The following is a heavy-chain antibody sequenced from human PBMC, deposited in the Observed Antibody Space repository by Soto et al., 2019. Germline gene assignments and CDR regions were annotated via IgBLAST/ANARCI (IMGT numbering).Heavy chain of an antibody. Sequence: QVQLQESGPGLVKPSGTLSLTCAVSGGSISSSNWWSWVRQPPGKGLAWIGEIYHSGSTNYNPSLKSRVTISVDKSKNQFSLKLSSVTAADTAVYYCARRDYGGNSVYYYYGMDVWGQGTTVTVSS. V-gene: IGHV4-4*02. J-gene: IGHJ6*02. CDR3: ARRDYGGNSVYYYYGMDV. D-gene: IGHD4-17*01. CDR2: IYHSGST. CDR1: GGSISSSNW.